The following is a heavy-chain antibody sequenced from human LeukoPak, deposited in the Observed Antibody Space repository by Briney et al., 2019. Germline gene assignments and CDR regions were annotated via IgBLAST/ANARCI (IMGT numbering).Heavy chain of an antibody. D-gene: IGHD3-10*01. J-gene: IGHJ3*02. CDR3: AKDLYYYGSGSYPDWAFDI. V-gene: IGHV3-23*01. CDR1: GFTFSSYA. CDR2: ISGSGGST. Sequence: GGSLSLSCAATGFTFSSYAMSWVRQARGKGMEWVSAISGSGGSTYYADSVKGRFTISRDNSKNTLYLQMNSLRAEDTAVYYCAKDLYYYGSGSYPDWAFDIWGQGTMVTVSS.